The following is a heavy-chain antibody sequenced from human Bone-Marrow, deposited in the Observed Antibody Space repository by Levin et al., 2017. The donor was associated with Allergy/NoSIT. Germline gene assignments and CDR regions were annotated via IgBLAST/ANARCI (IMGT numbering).Heavy chain of an antibody. CDR1: GILFSSYD. Sequence: GGSLRLSCAASGILFSSYDMNWVRQAPGKGLEWVSSISAGGNYIYYADSVKGRFTISRDNAKNSLFLQMNSLRAEDTAVYYCASWAMYHYDRSAFDYFYYAVDGWRQGTTVTVSS. CDR2: ISAGGNYI. J-gene: IGHJ6*02. V-gene: IGHV3-21*01. D-gene: IGHD3-22*01. CDR3: ASWAMYHYDRSAFDYFYYAVDG.